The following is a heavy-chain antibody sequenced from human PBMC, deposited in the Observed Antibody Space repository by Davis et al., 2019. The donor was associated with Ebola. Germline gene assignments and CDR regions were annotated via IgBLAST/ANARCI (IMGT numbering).Heavy chain of an antibody. CDR2: ISASNGKT. D-gene: IGHD3-22*01. V-gene: IGHV1-18*04. CDR3: ASGELYYDGSGFNFDY. CDR1: GYTFTNYF. Sequence: AASVKVSCKASGYTFTNYFIHWVRQAPGQGLEWMGWISASNGKTNSAQKLQGRVTMTTDTSTSTAYMELRSLRYDDTAVYYCASGELYYDGSGFNFDYWGQGTLLTVSS. J-gene: IGHJ4*02.